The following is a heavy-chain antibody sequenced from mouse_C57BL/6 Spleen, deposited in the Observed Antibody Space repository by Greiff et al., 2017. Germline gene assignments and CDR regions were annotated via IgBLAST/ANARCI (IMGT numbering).Heavy chain of an antibody. V-gene: IGHV1-18*01. Sequence: EVQLQQSGPELVKPGASVKIPCKASGYTFTDYNLDWVKQSHGKSLEWIGDINPNNGGTIYNQKFKGKATLTVDKSSRTAYMELRSLTSEDTAVYYCARLGLLRPYWYFDVWGTGTTGTVSS. J-gene: IGHJ1*03. CDR3: ARLGLLRPYWYFDV. D-gene: IGHD1-2*01. CDR1: GYTFTDYN. CDR2: INPNNGGT.